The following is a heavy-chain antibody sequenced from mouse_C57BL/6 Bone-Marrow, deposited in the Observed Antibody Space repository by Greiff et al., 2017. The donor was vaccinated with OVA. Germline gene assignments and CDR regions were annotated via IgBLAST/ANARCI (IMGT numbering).Heavy chain of an antibody. J-gene: IGHJ3*01. CDR3: AIEDWDPSWFAD. D-gene: IGHD4-1*01. CDR1: GYTFTSSW. V-gene: IGHV1-74*01. CDR2: IHPSDSDT. Sequence: QVQLQQPGAELVKPGASVKVSCKASGYTFTSSWLHWVMQRPGQGLAWIGRIHPSDSDTIYTLNFMGKATLTVYKSSSTAYMQLSSMTSEDAAVYYCAIEDWDPSWFADWGQGTMVTVSA.